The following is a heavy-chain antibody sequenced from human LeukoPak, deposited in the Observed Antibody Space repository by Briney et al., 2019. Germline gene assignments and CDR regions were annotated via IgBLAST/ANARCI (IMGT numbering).Heavy chain of an antibody. Sequence: GASVKVSCKASGYTFTGYYMHWVRQAPGQGLEWMGWINPNSGGTNYAQKFQGWVTMTRDTSISTAYMELSRLRSDDTAVYYCARDVYARLYYYYYMDVWGKGTTVTVSS. CDR1: GYTFTGYY. J-gene: IGHJ6*03. V-gene: IGHV1-2*04. D-gene: IGHD2-8*01. CDR3: ARDVYARLYYYYYMDV. CDR2: INPNSGGT.